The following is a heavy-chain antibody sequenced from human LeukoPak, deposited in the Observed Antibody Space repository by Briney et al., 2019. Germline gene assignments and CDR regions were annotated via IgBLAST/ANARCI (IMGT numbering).Heavy chain of an antibody. V-gene: IGHV3-30*18. CDR1: GFTFSDYA. J-gene: IGHJ4*02. D-gene: IGHD5-12*01. CDR2: ISYDGSNG. CDR3: AKDSGYGMGGVDY. Sequence: GGSLRLSCAASGFTFSDYAIHWVRQGPGKGLEWVAIISYDGSNGYYADSVKGRFAVSRDSSKNTVYLQTNSLRTEDTAVYYCAKDSGYGMGGVDYWGQGTLVTVSS.